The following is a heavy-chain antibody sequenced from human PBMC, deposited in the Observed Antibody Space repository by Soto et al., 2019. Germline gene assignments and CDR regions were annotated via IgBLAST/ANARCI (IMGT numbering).Heavy chain of an antibody. Sequence: KTSETLSLTCTVSGGSISSGDYYWSWIRQPPGKGLEWIGYIYYSGSTYYNPSLKSRVTISVDTSKNQFSLKLSSVTAADTAVYYCARDNYGSGTIHYWGQGTLVTVSS. J-gene: IGHJ4*02. CDR3: ARDNYGSGTIHY. V-gene: IGHV4-30-4*01. CDR1: GGSISSGDYY. CDR2: IYYSGST. D-gene: IGHD3-10*01.